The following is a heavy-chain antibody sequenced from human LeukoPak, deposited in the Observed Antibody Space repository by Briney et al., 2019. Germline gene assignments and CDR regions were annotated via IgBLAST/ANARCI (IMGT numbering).Heavy chain of an antibody. V-gene: IGHV4-59*12. CDR3: ARAVHYYYGSGSHFDY. CDR2: IYHSGSI. D-gene: IGHD3-10*01. CDR1: GVSIFSYY. Sequence: SETLSLTCTVSGVSIFSYYWNWVRQPPGKGLEWIGFIYHSGSIYYNPSLKSRVTISVDRSKNQFSLKLSSVTAADTAVYYCARAVHYYYGSGSHFDYWGQGTLVTVSS. J-gene: IGHJ4*02.